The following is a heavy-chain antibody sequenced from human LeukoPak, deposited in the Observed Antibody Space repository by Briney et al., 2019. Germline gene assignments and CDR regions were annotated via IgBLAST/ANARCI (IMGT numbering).Heavy chain of an antibody. D-gene: IGHD1-14*01. CDR3: AKDRKGNPNWFDP. CDR1: GFTFSSYA. CDR2: ISGSGGST. Sequence: GESLRLSCAASGFTFSSYAMSWVRQAPGKGLKWVSAISGSGGSTYYADSVKGRLTISRDNSKNTLYLQMNSHRAEDTAVYYCAKDRKGNPNWFDPWGQGTLVTVSS. V-gene: IGHV3-23*01. J-gene: IGHJ5*02.